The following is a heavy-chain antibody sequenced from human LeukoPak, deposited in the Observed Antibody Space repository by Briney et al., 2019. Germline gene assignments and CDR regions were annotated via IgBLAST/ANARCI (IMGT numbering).Heavy chain of an antibody. J-gene: IGHJ5*02. D-gene: IGHD6-13*01. V-gene: IGHV3-30-3*01. CDR2: ISYDGSNK. Sequence: GGSLRLSCAASGFTFSSYAMPWVRQAPGKGLEWVAVISYDGSNKYYADSVKGRFTISRDNAKNSLYLQMNSLRAEDTAVYYCARALAAAGTFWFDPWGQGTLVTVSS. CDR1: GFTFSSYA. CDR3: ARALAAAGTFWFDP.